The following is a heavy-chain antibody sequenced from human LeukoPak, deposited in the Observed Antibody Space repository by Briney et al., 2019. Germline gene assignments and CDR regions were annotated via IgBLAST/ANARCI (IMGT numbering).Heavy chain of an antibody. J-gene: IGHJ4*02. CDR3: AKYPTARIVGATTFLDY. CDR1: GFTFDDYA. D-gene: IGHD1-26*01. V-gene: IGHV3-43*02. CDR2: ISGDGGST. Sequence: GGSLRLSCAASGFTFDDYAMHWVRQAPGEGLEWVSLISGDGGSTYYADSVKGRFTISRDNSKNSLYLQMNSLRTEDTALYYCAKYPTARIVGATTFLDYWGQGTLVTVSS.